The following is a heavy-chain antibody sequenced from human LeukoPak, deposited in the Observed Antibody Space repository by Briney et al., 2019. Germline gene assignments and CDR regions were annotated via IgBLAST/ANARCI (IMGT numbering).Heavy chain of an antibody. Sequence: GASVKVSCKASGYTFTGYYMHWVRQAPGQGLEWMGIINPSGGSTSYAQKFQGRVTMTRDMSTSTVYMELSSLRSEDTAVYYCATPGLTMVRGVITRSFDYWGQGTLVTVSS. D-gene: IGHD3-10*01. CDR1: GYTFTGYY. V-gene: IGHV1-46*01. J-gene: IGHJ4*02. CDR2: INPSGGST. CDR3: ATPGLTMVRGVITRSFDY.